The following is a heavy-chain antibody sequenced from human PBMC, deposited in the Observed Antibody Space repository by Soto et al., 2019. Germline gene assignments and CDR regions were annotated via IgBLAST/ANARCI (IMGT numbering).Heavy chain of an antibody. J-gene: IGHJ3*02. CDR2: IKSKTDGGTT. D-gene: IGHD2-8*01. CDR3: TTGHYIVLNDAFDI. Sequence: PGRSLRLSCAASGFTFSNAWMSWVRQAPGKGLEWVGLIKSKTDGGTTDYAAPVKGRFTISRDDSKNTLYLQMNSLKTEDTAVYYCTTGHYIVLNDAFDIWGQGTMVTGSS. CDR1: GFTFSNAW. V-gene: IGHV3-15*01.